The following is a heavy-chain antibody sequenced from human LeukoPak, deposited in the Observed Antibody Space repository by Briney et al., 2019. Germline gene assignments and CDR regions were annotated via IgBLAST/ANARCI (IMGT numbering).Heavy chain of an antibody. CDR1: GFTFSSYA. Sequence: PGGSLRLSCAASGFTFSSYAMHWVRQAPGKGLEWVAVISYDGSNKYYADSVKGRFAISRDNAKNSLYLQMNSLRAEDTAVYYCARDLEYYYGSGVGRSYYYYMDVWGKGTTVTVSS. CDR3: ARDLEYYYGSGVGRSYYYYMDV. V-gene: IGHV3-30*09. CDR2: ISYDGSNK. J-gene: IGHJ6*03. D-gene: IGHD3-10*01.